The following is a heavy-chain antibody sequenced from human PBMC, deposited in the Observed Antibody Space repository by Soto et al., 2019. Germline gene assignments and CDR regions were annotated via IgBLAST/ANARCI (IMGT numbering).Heavy chain of an antibody. CDR1: GFTFSSYG. CDR2: ISYDGSNK. Sequence: QVQLLESGGGLVQPGRSLRLSCAASGFTFSSYGMHWVRQAPGKGLEWVAVISYDGSNKYYADSVKGRFTISRDNSKNPLYLQMNSLIAEDTAVEYCAKGEWYKTGTSYFDYWGQGTLVTVSS. CDR3: AKGEWYKTGTSYFDY. D-gene: IGHD3-3*01. J-gene: IGHJ4*02. V-gene: IGHV3-30*18.